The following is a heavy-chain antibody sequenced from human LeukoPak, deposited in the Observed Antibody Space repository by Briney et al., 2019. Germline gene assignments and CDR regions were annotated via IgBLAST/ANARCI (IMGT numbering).Heavy chain of an antibody. CDR2: INPSGGST. CDR3: ARDLAGYSNH. J-gene: IGHJ5*02. D-gene: IGHD6-13*01. V-gene: IGHV1-46*01. Sequence: ASVNVSCKASGYTFTTHYMHWVRQAPGQGLEWMGIINPSGGSTSYAQKFQGRVTMTRDTSTSTVYMELVSLRSDDTAVYYCARDLAGYSNHWGQGTLVTVSS. CDR1: GYTFTTHY.